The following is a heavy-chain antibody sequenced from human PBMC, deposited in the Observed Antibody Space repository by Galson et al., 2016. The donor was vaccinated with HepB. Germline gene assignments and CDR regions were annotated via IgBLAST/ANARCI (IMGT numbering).Heavy chain of an antibody. J-gene: IGHJ4*02. CDR2: IYYSGST. CDR3: VRQVTLGRGVLRGFYFDY. CDR1: GASISSSSYF. D-gene: IGHD3-10*01. V-gene: IGHV4-39*01. Sequence: SETLSLTCTVSGASISSSSYFWCWIRQPPGKGLEWIGTIYYSGSTYYNPSLKSRVTISVDTSRNQFSLKLSSVTAADTAVYYCVRQVTLGRGVLRGFYFDYWGQGTLVNVSS.